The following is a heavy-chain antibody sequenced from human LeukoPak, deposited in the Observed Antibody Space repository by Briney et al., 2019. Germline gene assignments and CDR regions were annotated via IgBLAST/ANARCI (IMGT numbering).Heavy chain of an antibody. CDR2: INAGNGNT. J-gene: IGHJ6*02. CDR3: ARDFGHYYGSGSYYITYGMDV. D-gene: IGHD3-10*01. Sequence: ASVKVSCKASGYTFTSYAMHWVRQAPGQRLEWMGWINAGNGNTKYSQKFQGRVTITADESTSTAYMELSSLRSEDTAVYYCARDFGHYYGSGSYYITYGMDVWGQGTTVTVSS. V-gene: IGHV1-3*01. CDR1: GYTFTSYA.